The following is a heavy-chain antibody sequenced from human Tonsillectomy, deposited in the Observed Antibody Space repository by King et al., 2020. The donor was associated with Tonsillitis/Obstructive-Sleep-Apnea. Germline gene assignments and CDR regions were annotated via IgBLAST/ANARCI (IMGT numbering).Heavy chain of an antibody. Sequence: VQLVESGGGLVQPGGSLRLSCAASGFTFSSYEMNWVRQAPGKGLEWVSYISSSGSTIYNADSVKGRFTISRDNAKNSLYLQMNSLRAEDTAVDYCARDPWSGYGYWGQGTLVTVSS. D-gene: IGHD3-3*01. CDR2: ISSSGSTI. CDR1: GFTFSSYE. V-gene: IGHV3-48*03. CDR3: ARDPWSGYGY. J-gene: IGHJ4*02.